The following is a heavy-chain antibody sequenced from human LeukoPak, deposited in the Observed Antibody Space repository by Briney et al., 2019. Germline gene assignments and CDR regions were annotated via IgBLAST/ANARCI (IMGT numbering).Heavy chain of an antibody. J-gene: IGHJ6*03. Sequence: ASVKVSCKVSGYTLTELSMHWVRQAPGKGLEWMGGFDPEDGETIYAQKFQGRVTMTEDTSTDTAYMELSSLRSEDAAVYYCARSVATYYYYYYMDVWGKGTTVTVSS. CDR3: ARSVATYYYYYYMDV. V-gene: IGHV1-24*01. CDR1: GYTLTELS. D-gene: IGHD5-12*01. CDR2: FDPEDGET.